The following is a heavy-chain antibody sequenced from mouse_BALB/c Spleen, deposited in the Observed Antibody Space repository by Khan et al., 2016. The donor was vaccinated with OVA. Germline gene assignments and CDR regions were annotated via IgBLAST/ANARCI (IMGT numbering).Heavy chain of an antibody. Sequence: QIQLVQSGPELKKPGETVKISCKASGYTFTNYGMNWVKQSPGKALKWMGWINTYTGEPTYADDFKGRFAFSLETSASTAYLQINNLKNEDTATFFCARPPYFSYTLDHWGQGTSVTVSS. J-gene: IGHJ4*01. CDR2: INTYTGEP. V-gene: IGHV9-3-1*01. D-gene: IGHD2-10*01. CDR3: ARPPYFSYTLDH. CDR1: GYTFTNYG.